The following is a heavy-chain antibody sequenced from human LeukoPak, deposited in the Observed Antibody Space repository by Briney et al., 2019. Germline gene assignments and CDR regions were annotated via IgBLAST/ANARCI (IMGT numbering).Heavy chain of an antibody. Sequence: GGSLRLSCSVSGFTFSSYAMHWVRQAPGKGLQFLSSINSNGGSTYYGDSVKGRFTISRDNAKNSLYLQMNSLRAEDTAVYYCARGLGALGDGYNFDYFDYWSQGTLVTVSS. D-gene: IGHD5-24*01. CDR3: ARGLGALGDGYNFDYFDY. CDR2: INSNGGST. V-gene: IGHV3-64*04. J-gene: IGHJ4*02. CDR1: GFTFSSYA.